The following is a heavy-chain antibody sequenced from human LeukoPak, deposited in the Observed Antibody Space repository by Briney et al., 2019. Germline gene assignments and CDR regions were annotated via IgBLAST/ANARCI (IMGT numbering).Heavy chain of an antibody. Sequence: ASVKVSCKASGYTFTSYAMNWVRQAPGQGLEWMGWINTNTGNPTYAQGFTGRFVFSLDTSVSTAYLQISSLKAEDTAVYYCARYRRYCSGGSCYSDYYYMDVWGKGTTVTVSS. V-gene: IGHV7-4-1*02. CDR1: GYTFTSYA. CDR2: INTNTGNP. D-gene: IGHD2-15*01. J-gene: IGHJ6*03. CDR3: ARYRRYCSGGSCYSDYYYMDV.